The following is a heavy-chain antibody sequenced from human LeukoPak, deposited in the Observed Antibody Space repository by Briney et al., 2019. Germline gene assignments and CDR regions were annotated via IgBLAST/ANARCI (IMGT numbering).Heavy chain of an antibody. Sequence: PGGSLRLSCAASGFTFSNYAMTWVRQAPGKGLEWVLGISDSGGSTYYADSVKGRFTISRDNSKNTLYLQMNSLRAEDTAVYYCVKSLSGGGYYFEYWGQGTLVTVSS. J-gene: IGHJ4*02. D-gene: IGHD3-10*01. CDR3: VKSLSGGGYYFEY. CDR1: GFTFSNYA. V-gene: IGHV3-23*01. CDR2: ISDSGGST.